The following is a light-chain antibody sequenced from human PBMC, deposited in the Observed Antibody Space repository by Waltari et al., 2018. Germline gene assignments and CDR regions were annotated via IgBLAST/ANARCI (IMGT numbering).Light chain of an antibody. J-gene: IGKJ1*01. V-gene: IGKV1-8*01. CDR1: QGISSY. CDR2: AAS. Sequence: AIRMTQSPSSFSASTGDRVTITCRASQGISSYLAWYQQKPGKAPKVLIYAASTLQSGVPSRFSGSGSGTDFTLTISCLQSEDFAIYYCQQYYNTQWTFGQGTKVEAK. CDR3: QQYYNTQWT.